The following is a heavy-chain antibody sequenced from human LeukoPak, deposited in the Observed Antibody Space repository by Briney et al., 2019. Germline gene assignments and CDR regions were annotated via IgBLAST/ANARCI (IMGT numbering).Heavy chain of an antibody. J-gene: IGHJ4*02. CDR2: IYSGGGT. V-gene: IGHV3-66*01. CDR1: GFNVRSNY. CDR3: ATIVPDVVATLTFDY. D-gene: IGHD2-15*01. Sequence: GGSLRLSCAASGFNVRSNYMSWVRQAPGKGLEWVSVIYSGGGTYYADSVKGRFTISRDNSKNTVYLQMNSLRAEDTAVYYCATIVPDVVATLTFDYWGQGTLVTVSS.